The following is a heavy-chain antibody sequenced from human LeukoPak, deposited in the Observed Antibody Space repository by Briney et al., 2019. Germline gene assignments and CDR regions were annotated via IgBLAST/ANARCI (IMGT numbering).Heavy chain of an antibody. J-gene: IGHJ3*02. CDR3: ARANSWPSDAFDI. D-gene: IGHD6-13*01. CDR2: INTYTGNT. Sequence: ASVKVSCKASGYTFTDYAMNWVRQAPGQGLEWMGCINTYTGNTTYAQGFTGRFVFSLDTSVSTAYLLISTLKAEDTAVYYCARANSWPSDAFDIWGQGAMVTVSS. CDR1: GYTFTDYA. V-gene: IGHV7-4-1*02.